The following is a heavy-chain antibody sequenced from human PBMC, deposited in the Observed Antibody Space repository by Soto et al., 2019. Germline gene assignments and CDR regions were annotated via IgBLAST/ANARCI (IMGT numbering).Heavy chain of an antibody. Sequence: QVQLVQSGAEVKKPGASVKVSCKASGYTFTSYGISWVRQAPGQGLEWMEWISAYNGNTNYAKKXXXXXXXXXXXXXXXXXXXXXXXXXXXXXXXXXXXXXXXXXXXXXVDVWGQGTTVTVSS. CDR3: XXXXXXXXXXXXVDV. CDR1: GYTFTSYG. V-gene: IGHV1-18*01. CDR2: ISAYNGNT. J-gene: IGHJ6*02.